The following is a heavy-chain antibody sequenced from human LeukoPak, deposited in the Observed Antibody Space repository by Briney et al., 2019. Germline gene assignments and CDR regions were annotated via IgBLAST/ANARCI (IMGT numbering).Heavy chain of an antibody. V-gene: IGHV4-59*01. CDR3: VGRQDTSGYYYVN. CDR2: THYTGNT. Sequence: SETLSLTCTVSGGSFSNYHWSWIRQPPGKGLEWIGYTHYTGNTNHNPSLKSRVTISVDTSKNQFSLKLSSVTAADTAVYYCVGRQDTSGYYYVNWGQGTLVTVSS. CDR1: GGSFSNYH. J-gene: IGHJ4*02. D-gene: IGHD3-22*01.